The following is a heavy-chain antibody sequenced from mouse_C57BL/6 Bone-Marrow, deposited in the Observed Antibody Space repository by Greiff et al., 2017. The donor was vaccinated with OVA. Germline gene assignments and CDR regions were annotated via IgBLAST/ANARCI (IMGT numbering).Heavy chain of an antibody. Sequence: EVQRVESGGDLVKPGGSLKLSCAASGFTFSSYGMSWVRQTPDKRLEWVATISSGGSYTYYPDSVKGRFTISRDNATNTLYLQRSSLKSEDTAMYYCARHIPLYFDDWGKGTTLTVSS. CDR3: ARHIPLYFDD. V-gene: IGHV5-6*01. CDR1: GFTFSSYG. CDR2: ISSGGSYT. J-gene: IGHJ2*01.